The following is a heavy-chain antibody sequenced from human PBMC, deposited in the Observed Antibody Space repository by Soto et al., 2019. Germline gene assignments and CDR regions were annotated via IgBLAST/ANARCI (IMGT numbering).Heavy chain of an antibody. J-gene: IGHJ6*02. D-gene: IGHD3-10*01. CDR1: GDSISSTTYY. Sequence: SETLSLTCTVSGDSISSTTYYWGWIRQPPGKGLEWIGSIYYSGSTYYNPSLKRRTTISVDTSKNQFSLKLTSVTAADTAVYYCARLFGSGIPYYGMDVWGQGTTVTVSS. V-gene: IGHV4-39*01. CDR3: ARLFGSGIPYYGMDV. CDR2: IYYSGST.